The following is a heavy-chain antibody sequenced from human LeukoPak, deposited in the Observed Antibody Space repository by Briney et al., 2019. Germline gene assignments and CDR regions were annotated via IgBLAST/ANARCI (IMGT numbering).Heavy chain of an antibody. D-gene: IGHD2/OR15-2a*01. CDR2: IYYSGST. V-gene: IGHV4-39*01. CDR1: GGSISSSTYY. CDR3: ARAFRARYFDL. J-gene: IGHJ2*01. Sequence: PSETLSLTCTVSGGSISSSTYYWGWIRQPPGKGLEWIGTIYYSGSTYYNPSLKSRVMISVDTSKNQFSLKLSYVTAADTAVYYCARAFRARYFDLWGRGTLVTVSS.